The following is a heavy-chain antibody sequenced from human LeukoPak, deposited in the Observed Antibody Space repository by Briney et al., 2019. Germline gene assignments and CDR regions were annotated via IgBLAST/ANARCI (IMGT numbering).Heavy chain of an antibody. D-gene: IGHD3-10*01. CDR2: IYTSGST. CDR3: ARLDYYGSGSYS. Sequence: SQTLSLTCTVFVGSISSGSYYWSWIRQPAGKGLGWIGRIYTSGSTNYNPSLKSRVTISVDTSKNQFSLKLSSVTAADTAVYYCARLDYYGSGSYSWGQGTLVTVSS. V-gene: IGHV4-61*02. J-gene: IGHJ4*02. CDR1: VGSISSGSYY.